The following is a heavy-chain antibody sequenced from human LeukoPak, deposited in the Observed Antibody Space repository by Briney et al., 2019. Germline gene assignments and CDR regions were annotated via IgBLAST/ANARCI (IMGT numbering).Heavy chain of an antibody. CDR2: INPNSGVT. Sequence: ASVKVSCKASGYTLTGYYMHWVRQAPGQGLEWMGRINPNSGVTNYAQKFQGRVIMTRDTSINTAYMELSRLTSDDTAVYYCAREQAMAVAGTDYWGQGTLVTVSS. CDR3: AREQAMAVAGTDY. J-gene: IGHJ4*02. V-gene: IGHV1-2*06. D-gene: IGHD6-19*01. CDR1: GYTLTGYY.